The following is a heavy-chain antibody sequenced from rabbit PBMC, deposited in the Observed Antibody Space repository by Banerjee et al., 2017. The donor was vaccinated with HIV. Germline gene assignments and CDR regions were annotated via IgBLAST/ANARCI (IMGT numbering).Heavy chain of an antibody. D-gene: IGHD6-1*01. CDR2: IATGDGSA. CDR3: ARTTAYAGFYFDL. V-gene: IGHV1S40*01. Sequence: QSLEESGGGLVQPGGSLALTCKVSGFTFSDYWMSWVRQAPGKGLEWIGTIATGDGSAYYASWAKGRLTISKTSSTTVTLQMTSLTAADTATYFCARTTAYAGFYFDLWGPGTLVTVS. J-gene: IGHJ4*01. CDR1: GFTFSDYW.